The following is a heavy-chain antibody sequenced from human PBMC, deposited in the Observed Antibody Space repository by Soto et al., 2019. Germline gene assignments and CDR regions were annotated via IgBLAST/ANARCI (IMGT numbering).Heavy chain of an antibody. CDR1: GFTFSSYG. Sequence: GGSLRLSCAASGFTFSSYGMHWVRQAPGKGLEWVAVIWYDGSNKYYADSVKGRFTISRDNSKNTLYLQMNSLRAEDTAVYYCARDDRRYCSGGSCYGWFDPWGQGTLVTVSS. CDR3: ARDDRRYCSGGSCYGWFDP. CDR2: IWYDGSNK. J-gene: IGHJ5*02. V-gene: IGHV3-33*01. D-gene: IGHD2-15*01.